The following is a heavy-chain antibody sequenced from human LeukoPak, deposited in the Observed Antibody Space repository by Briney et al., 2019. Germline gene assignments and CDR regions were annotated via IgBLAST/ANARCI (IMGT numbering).Heavy chain of an antibody. CDR3: ARVLRLYYFDY. D-gene: IGHD6-19*01. Sequence: GGSLRLSCAASGFTFSSYSMNWVRQAPGKGLEWVSSISSSSYIYYADSVKGRFTISRDNAKNSLYLQMNSLRAEDTAVYYCARVLRLYYFDYWGQGTLVTVSS. J-gene: IGHJ4*02. CDR2: ISSSSYI. CDR1: GFTFSSYS. V-gene: IGHV3-21*01.